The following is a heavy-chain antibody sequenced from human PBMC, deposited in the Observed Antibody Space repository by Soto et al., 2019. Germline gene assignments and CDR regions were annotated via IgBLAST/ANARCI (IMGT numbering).Heavy chain of an antibody. CDR1: GFTFSNYG. V-gene: IGHV3-30*18. D-gene: IGHD1-7*01. CDR3: AKVANFRDDYYYGMDV. Sequence: QVQLVESGGGVVQPGRSLRLSCAASGFTFSNYGMHWVRQAPGKGLEWVAIISYDGSKTYYADSVKGRFTISRGNSKNTLYLQMNSLRAEDTAVYYCAKVANFRDDYYYGMDVWGQGTTVTVSS. CDR2: ISYDGSKT. J-gene: IGHJ6*02.